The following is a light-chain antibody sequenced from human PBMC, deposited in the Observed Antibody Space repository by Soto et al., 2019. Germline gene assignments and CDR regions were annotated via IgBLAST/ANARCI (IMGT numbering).Light chain of an antibody. J-gene: IGKJ4*01. CDR3: QQYGSTPLT. V-gene: IGKV3-20*01. CDR2: DAS. CDR1: QSVGSNS. Sequence: EIVVTQSPGTLSLSPGERATLSCRASQSVGSNSLAWYQQRPGQATRFLIYDASSRATGIPDRFSGSGSGTDFTLTISRLEPEDFAVYYCQQYGSTPLTFGGGTKVEIK.